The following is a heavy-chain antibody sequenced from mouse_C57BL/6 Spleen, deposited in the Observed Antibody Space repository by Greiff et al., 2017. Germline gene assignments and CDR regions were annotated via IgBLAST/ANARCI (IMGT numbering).Heavy chain of an antibody. CDR3: TRAYGSRSYAMDY. Sequence: VNLVESGAELVRPGASVTLSCKASGYTFTDYEMHWVKQTPVHGLEWIGAIDPETGGTAYNQKFKGKAILTADKSSSTAYMELRSLTSEDSAVYYCTRAYGSRSYAMDYWGQGTSVTVSS. CDR1: GYTFTDYE. D-gene: IGHD1-1*01. V-gene: IGHV1-15*01. J-gene: IGHJ4*01. CDR2: IDPETGGT.